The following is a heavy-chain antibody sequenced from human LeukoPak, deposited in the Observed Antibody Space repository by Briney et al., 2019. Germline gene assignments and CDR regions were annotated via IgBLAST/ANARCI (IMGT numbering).Heavy chain of an antibody. J-gene: IGHJ4*02. V-gene: IGHV3-7*01. CDR2: IKQDGSEK. CDR1: GFTFSGYW. D-gene: IGHD6-13*01. CDR3: ARRAAAGDY. Sequence: GGSLRLSCAASGFTFSGYWMSWVRQAPGKGLEWVANIKQDGSEKYYVDSVKGRFTISRDNAKNSLYLQMNSLRAEDTAVYYCARRAAAGDYWGQGTLVTVSS.